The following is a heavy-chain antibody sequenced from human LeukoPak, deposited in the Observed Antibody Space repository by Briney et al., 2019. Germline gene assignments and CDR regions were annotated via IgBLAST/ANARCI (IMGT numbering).Heavy chain of an antibody. D-gene: IGHD6-19*01. CDR3: ARDFSGWSLDP. V-gene: IGHV3-48*04. J-gene: IGHJ5*02. CDR1: GFTFSSYG. CDR2: ISSSSSTI. Sequence: GGSLRLSCAASGFTFSSYGMTWVRQAPGKGLEWVSYISSSSSTIYYADSVKGRFTISRDNAKNSLYLQMNSLRAEDTAVYYCARDFSGWSLDPWGQGTLVIVSS.